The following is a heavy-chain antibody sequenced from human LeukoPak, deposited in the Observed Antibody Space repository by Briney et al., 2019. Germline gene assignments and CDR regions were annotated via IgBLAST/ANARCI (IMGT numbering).Heavy chain of an antibody. CDR3: AREEASSGSSHNWFDP. CDR2: IYYSGST. J-gene: IGHJ5*02. CDR1: GGSIGSSSYY. V-gene: IGHV4-39*07. D-gene: IGHD3-10*01. Sequence: PSETLSLTCTVSGGSIGSSSYYWGWIRQPPGKGLEWIGSIYYSGSTYYNPSLKSRVTISVDTSKNQFSLKLSSVTAADTAVYYCAREEASSGSSHNWFDPWGQGTLVTVSS.